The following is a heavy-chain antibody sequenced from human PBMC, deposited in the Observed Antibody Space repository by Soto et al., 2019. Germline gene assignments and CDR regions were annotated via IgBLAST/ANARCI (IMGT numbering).Heavy chain of an antibody. J-gene: IGHJ4*02. D-gene: IGHD3-10*01. CDR2: INAGNGNT. CDR3: ARDRYYGSGSPMYYFDY. Sequence: QVQLVQSGAEVKKPGASVKVSCKASGYTFTSYAMHWVRQAPGQRLEWMGWINAGNGNTKYSQKFQGRVTITRDTSASTAYMELSSLRSEDTAVYYCARDRYYGSGSPMYYFDYWGQGTLVTVSS. V-gene: IGHV1-3*01. CDR1: GYTFTSYA.